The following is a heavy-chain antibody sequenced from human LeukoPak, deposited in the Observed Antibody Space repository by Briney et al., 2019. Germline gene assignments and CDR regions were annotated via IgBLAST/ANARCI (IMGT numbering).Heavy chain of an antibody. Sequence: PGGSLRLSCAASGFTFSLYWMNWVRRAPGKGLEWVANTKQDGSEKNYVDSVKGRFTISRDNAKNSLYLQMNNLRVEDTAMYYCAGGTGFIIKDWGQGTLVTVSS. CDR2: TKQDGSEK. CDR3: AGGTGFIIKD. CDR1: GFTFSLYW. D-gene: IGHD3-9*01. J-gene: IGHJ4*02. V-gene: IGHV3-7*03.